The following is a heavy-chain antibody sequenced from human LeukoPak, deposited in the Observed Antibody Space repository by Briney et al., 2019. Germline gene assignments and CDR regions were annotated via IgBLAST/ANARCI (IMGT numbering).Heavy chain of an antibody. Sequence: SQTLSLTCTVSGCSISSGSYYWSWIRQPAGKGLEWIGRIYTSGSTNYNPSLKSRVTISVDTSKNQFSLKLSSVTAGDTAVYYCASPTADYWGQGTLVTVSS. J-gene: IGHJ4*02. CDR3: ASPTADY. D-gene: IGHD4-11*01. CDR2: IYTSGST. V-gene: IGHV4-61*02. CDR1: GCSISSGSYY.